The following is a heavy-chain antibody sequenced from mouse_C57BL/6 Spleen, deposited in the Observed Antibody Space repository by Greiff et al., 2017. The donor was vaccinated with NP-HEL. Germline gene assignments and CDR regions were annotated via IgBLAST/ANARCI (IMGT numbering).Heavy chain of an antibody. D-gene: IGHD2-2*01. CDR3: ARWLPSLAMNY. CDR2: INPNNGGT. V-gene: IGHV1-22*01. Sequence: LVKPGASVKMSCKASGYTFTDYNMHWVKQSHGKSLEWIGYINPNNGGTSYNQKFKGKATLTVNKSSSTAYMELRSLTSEDSAVYYCARWLPSLAMNYWGQGTSVTVSS. CDR1: GYTFTDYN. J-gene: IGHJ4*01.